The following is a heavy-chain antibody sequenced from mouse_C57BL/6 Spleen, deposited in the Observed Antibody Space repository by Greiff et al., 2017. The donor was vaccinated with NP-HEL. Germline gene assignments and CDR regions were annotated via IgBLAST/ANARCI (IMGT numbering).Heavy chain of an antibody. D-gene: IGHD1-1*01. J-gene: IGHJ3*01. CDR2: ISYSGST. CDR1: GYSITSGYD. Sequence: DVQLQESGPGMVKPSQSLSLTCTVTGYSITSGYDWHWIRHFPGNKLEWMGDISYSGSTNYNPSLKSRLSITHDTSKNHFSLKLNSVTTEDTATYYCSQGILDYYGSSFFAYWGQGTLVTVSA. V-gene: IGHV3-1*01. CDR3: SQGILDYYGSSFFAY.